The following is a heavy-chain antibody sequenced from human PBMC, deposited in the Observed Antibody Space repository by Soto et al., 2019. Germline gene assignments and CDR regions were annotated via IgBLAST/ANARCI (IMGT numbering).Heavy chain of an antibody. J-gene: IGHJ4*02. Sequence: EVQLLESGGGLVQPGGSLRLSCAATGFTCNNYAMSWVRQAPGKGLEWVSGTTGSGVGTYYADSVKGRFTISRDNSKNMLYLRMNSLRAEDTAVYYCAKAPIGLIGDWGQGTLVTVSS. V-gene: IGHV3-23*01. CDR1: GFTCNNYA. D-gene: IGHD3-22*01. CDR2: TTGSGVGT. CDR3: AKAPIGLIGD.